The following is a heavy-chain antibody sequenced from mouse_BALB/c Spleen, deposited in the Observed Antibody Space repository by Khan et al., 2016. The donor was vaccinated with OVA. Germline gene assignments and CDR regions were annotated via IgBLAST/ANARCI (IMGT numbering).Heavy chain of an antibody. CDR2: TNPTNGRT. CDR3: ARINKIVATYFDY. J-gene: IGHJ2*01. D-gene: IGHD1-1*01. CDR1: GYTFTSYW. Sequence: QVQLQQSGAELVKAGASVKMSCKASGYTFTSYWMHWVKQRLGQGLEWFAETNPTNGRTYYNEKFKSKATLTVDKSSSTAYMLLSGPTFEDSAVYYCARINKIVATYFDYGGQGTTLTVSS. V-gene: IGHV1S81*02.